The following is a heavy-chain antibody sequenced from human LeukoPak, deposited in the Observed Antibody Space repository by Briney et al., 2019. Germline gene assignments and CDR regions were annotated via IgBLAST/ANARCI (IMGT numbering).Heavy chain of an antibody. D-gene: IGHD3-3*01. V-gene: IGHV4-4*09. CDR1: GGSISSYY. Sequence: SETLSLTCTVSGGSISSYYWSWIRQPPGKGPEWIGYIYTSGSTNYNPSLKSRVTISVDTSKNQFSLKLSSVTAADTAVYYCARSGDFWSGYYEYYFDYWGQGTLVTVSS. CDR2: IYTSGST. J-gene: IGHJ4*02. CDR3: ARSGDFWSGYYEYYFDY.